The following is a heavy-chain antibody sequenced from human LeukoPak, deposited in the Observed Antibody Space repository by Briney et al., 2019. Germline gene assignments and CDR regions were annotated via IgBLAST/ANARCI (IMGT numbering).Heavy chain of an antibody. CDR2: INPNSGGT. CDR1: GYTFTGYY. J-gene: IGHJ4*02. CDR3: ARDYYDSSGYYGY. Sequence: GASVKVSCKASGYTFTGYYTHWVRQAPGQGLEWMGRINPNSGGTNYAQKFQGRVTMTRDTSISTAYMELSRLRSDDTAVYYCARDYYDSSGYYGYWGQGTLVTVSS. V-gene: IGHV1-2*06. D-gene: IGHD3-22*01.